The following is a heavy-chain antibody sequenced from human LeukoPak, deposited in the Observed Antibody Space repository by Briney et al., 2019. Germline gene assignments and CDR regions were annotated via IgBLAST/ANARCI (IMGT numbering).Heavy chain of an antibody. CDR3: AREVRGATANWFDP. CDR2: ISYDGSNK. D-gene: IGHD3-10*01. V-gene: IGHV3-30*04. CDR1: GFTFSSYA. J-gene: IGHJ5*02. Sequence: GGSLRLSCAASGFTFSSYAMHWVRQAPGKELEWVAVISYDGSNKYYADSVKGRFIISRDNAQNSLYLQMNSLRAEDTAVYYCAREVRGATANWFDPWGQGTLVTVSS.